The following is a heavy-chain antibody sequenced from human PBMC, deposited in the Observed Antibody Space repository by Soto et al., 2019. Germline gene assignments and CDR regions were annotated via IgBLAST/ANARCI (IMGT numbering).Heavy chain of an antibody. D-gene: IGHD3-10*01. J-gene: IGHJ6*02. Sequence: PGGSLRLSCAASGFTFSSYGMHWVRQAPGKGLEWVAVISYDGSNKHYADSVKGRFTISRDNSKNTLYLQMNSLRAEDTAVYYCAKAGGTMVRGVIHDYYGMDVWGQGTTVTVSS. CDR1: GFTFSSYG. CDR2: ISYDGSNK. CDR3: AKAGGTMVRGVIHDYYGMDV. V-gene: IGHV3-30*18.